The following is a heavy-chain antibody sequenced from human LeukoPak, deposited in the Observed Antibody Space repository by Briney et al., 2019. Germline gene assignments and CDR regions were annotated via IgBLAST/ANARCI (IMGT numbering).Heavy chain of an antibody. CDR2: IYYSGST. CDR3: PRASYSSSWYGGDAFDI. D-gene: IGHD6-13*01. CDR1: GRSISSYY. Sequence: SETLSLTCTVSGRSISSYYWSWIRQPPGKGLEWIWYIYYSGSTNYNPSLKSRVTISVDTSKNQFSLKLSSVTAADTAVYYCPRASYSSSWYGGDAFDIWGQGTMVTVSS. V-gene: IGHV4-59*01. J-gene: IGHJ3*02.